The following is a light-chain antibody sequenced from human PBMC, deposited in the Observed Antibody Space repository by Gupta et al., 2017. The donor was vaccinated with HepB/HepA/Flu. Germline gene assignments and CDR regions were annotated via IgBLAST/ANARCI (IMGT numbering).Light chain of an antibody. CDR1: QDISNY. J-gene: IGKJ4*01. V-gene: IGKV1-33*01. CDR2: DAS. Sequence: GDRVTITCQASQDISNYLNWYQQKPGKAPKLLIYDASNLETGVPSRFSGSGSGTDFTFTISSLQPEDIATYYCQQYDNLPPLTFGGGTKVEIK. CDR3: QQYDNLPPLT.